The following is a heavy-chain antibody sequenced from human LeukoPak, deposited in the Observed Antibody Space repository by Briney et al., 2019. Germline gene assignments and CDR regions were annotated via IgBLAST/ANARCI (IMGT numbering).Heavy chain of an antibody. V-gene: IGHV1-2*02. CDR1: GYTFTGYY. CDR2: INPNSGGT. D-gene: IGHD1-1*01. CDR3: ARGTVLDHYYYYMDV. J-gene: IGHJ6*03. Sequence: GASVKVSCKASGYTFTGYYIHWMRQAPGQGLEWMGWINPNSGGTNDAQKFQGRVTMTTDTSISTAYMELSRLRSDDTAFYYCARGTVLDHYYYYMDVWGKGTTVTVSS.